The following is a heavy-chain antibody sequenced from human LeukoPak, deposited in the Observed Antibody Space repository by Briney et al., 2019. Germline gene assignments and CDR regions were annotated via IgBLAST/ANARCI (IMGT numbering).Heavy chain of an antibody. CDR1: GGTFTSYA. CDR2: IIPMLSIT. D-gene: IGHD3-22*01. CDR3: DTCNVDYYDTSDCMDV. Sequence: GASVKVSCKASGGTFTSYAITWVRQAPGQGLEWMGRIIPMLSITNYAQKLQGKVTITADKSTTTAYLELRTMRSEDTSASYCDTCNVDYYDTSDCMDVWGQGTTVTVSS. J-gene: IGHJ6*02. V-gene: IGHV1-69*04.